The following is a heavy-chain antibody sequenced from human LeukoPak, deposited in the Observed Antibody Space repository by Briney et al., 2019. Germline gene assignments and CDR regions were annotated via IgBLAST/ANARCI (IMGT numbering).Heavy chain of an antibody. Sequence: GGSLTLSCETSGFPFTSYAVRGLRHAPGKGVEWVSAISAGATTTYYADSVKGRFTISRDDSRNTLYLQMDSLRVEDTAVYYCANPCSDGVCYPDYWGQGTLVTVSS. CDR2: ISAGATTT. D-gene: IGHD2-21*02. CDR3: ANPCSDGVCYPDY. J-gene: IGHJ4*02. V-gene: IGHV3-23*01. CDR1: GFPFTSYA.